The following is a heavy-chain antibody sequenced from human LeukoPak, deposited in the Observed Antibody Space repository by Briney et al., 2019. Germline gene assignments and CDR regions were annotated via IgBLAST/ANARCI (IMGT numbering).Heavy chain of an antibody. D-gene: IGHD6-19*01. CDR2: ILTRGSNT. V-gene: IGHV4-4*07. CDR3: ARDRPGIAVAGDAFDI. Sequence: SESLSLTWAVAAGSIGSYSWSWIRQPAEKVLEWIGYILTRGSNTKYNPSLKSRVTISVDMSKNQFSLKLRSVTAADTAVYFCARDRPGIAVAGDAFDIWGRGTMVTVSS. CDR1: AGSIGSYS. J-gene: IGHJ3*02.